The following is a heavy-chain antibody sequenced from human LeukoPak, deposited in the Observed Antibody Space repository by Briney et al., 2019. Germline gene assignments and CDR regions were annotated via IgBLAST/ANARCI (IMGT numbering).Heavy chain of an antibody. CDR2: IHYSGGA. V-gene: IGHV4-39*01. J-gene: IGHJ4*02. D-gene: IGHD5-24*01. Sequence: PSETLSLTCTVSGDSITTSPQYWGWIRQPPGKGLEWVATIHYSGGAYYNPSLVSRVTISIDTSKNQFSLKLSSVTAADTALYFCSSRHPQLFDLEFWGQGTPVTVSS. CDR3: SSRHPQLFDLEF. CDR1: GDSITTSPQY.